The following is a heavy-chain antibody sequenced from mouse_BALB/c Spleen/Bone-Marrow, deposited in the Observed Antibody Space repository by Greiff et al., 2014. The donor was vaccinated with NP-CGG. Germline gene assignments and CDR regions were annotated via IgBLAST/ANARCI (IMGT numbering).Heavy chain of an antibody. V-gene: IGHV2-9*02. Sequence: VQVVESGPGLVAPPQSLSITCTVSGFSLTSYGVHWVRQPPGKGLEWLGVIWAGGSTNYNSALMSRLSISKDNSKSQVFLKMNSLQTDDTAKYDGARAQLGCFAYWGQGTLGTVSA. D-gene: IGHD4-1*02. J-gene: IGHJ3*01. CDR2: IWAGGST. CDR3: ARAQLGCFAY. CDR1: GFSLTSYG.